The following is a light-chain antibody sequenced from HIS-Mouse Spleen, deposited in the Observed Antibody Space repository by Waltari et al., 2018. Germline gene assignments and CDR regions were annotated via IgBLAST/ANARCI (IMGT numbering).Light chain of an antibody. CDR2: RND. CDR3: AAWDDSLSGPV. J-gene: IGLJ3*02. Sequence: QSVLTQPPSASGTPGQRVTISCSGSSSNIGSNYVYWYQQLPGTAPKLLLYRNDQRPPGGPDRRPASKSGTSASPAISGLRYEDEADYYCAAWDDSLSGPVFGGGTKLTVL. CDR1: SSNIGSNY. V-gene: IGLV1-47*01.